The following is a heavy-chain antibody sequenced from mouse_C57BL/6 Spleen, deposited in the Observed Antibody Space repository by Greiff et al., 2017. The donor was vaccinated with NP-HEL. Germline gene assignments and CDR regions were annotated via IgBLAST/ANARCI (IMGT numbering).Heavy chain of an antibody. V-gene: IGHV1-42*01. D-gene: IGHD1-1*01. CDR3: ETLDYYGSSHGYFDV. CDR2: INPSTGGT. Sequence: VQLQQSGPELVKPGASVKISCKASGYSFTGYYMNWVEQSPEKSLEWIGEINPSTGGTTYNQKFKAKATLTVDKSSSTAYMQLKSLTSEDSAVYYCETLDYYGSSHGYFDVWGTGTTVTVSS. J-gene: IGHJ1*03. CDR1: GYSFTGYY.